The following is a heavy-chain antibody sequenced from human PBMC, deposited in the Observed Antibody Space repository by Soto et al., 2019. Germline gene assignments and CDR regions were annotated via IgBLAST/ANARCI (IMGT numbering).Heavy chain of an antibody. CDR1: GGSISSGGYS. D-gene: IGHD3-10*01. CDR3: ARSGGITMVRGVMGYYYYGMGV. V-gene: IGHV4-30-2*01. Sequence: PSETLSLTCAVSGGSISSGGYSWSWIRQPPGKGLEWIGYIYHSGSTYYNPSLKSRVTISVDRSKNQFSLKLSSVTAADTAVYYCARSGGITMVRGVMGYYYYGMGVWGQGTTVTVSS. J-gene: IGHJ6*02. CDR2: IYHSGST.